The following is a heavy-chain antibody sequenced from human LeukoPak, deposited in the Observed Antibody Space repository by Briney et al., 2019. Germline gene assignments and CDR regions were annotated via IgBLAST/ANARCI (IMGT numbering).Heavy chain of an antibody. CDR2: IWYDGSDK. Sequence: GGSLRLSCAASGFAFSSYGMHWVRQAPGKGLEWVALIWYDGSDKYYTDSVKGRFTISRDNSKNTLYLQMNSLRAEDTAVYYCARDEQGYYDSSGYFDYWGQRTLVTVSS. J-gene: IGHJ4*02. CDR1: GFAFSSYG. V-gene: IGHV3-30*02. CDR3: ARDEQGYYDSSGYFDY. D-gene: IGHD3-22*01.